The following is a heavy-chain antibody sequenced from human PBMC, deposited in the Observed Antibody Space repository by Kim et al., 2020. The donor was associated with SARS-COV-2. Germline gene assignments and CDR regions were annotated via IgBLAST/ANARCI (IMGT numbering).Heavy chain of an antibody. CDR2: ISGGGDVT. CDR3: VKDSHGGSRGYLYCYYAMDL. V-gene: IGHV3-43*02. CDR1: GFTFDNYA. Sequence: GGSLRLSCAASGFTFDNYAMHWVRQCPGKGLEWVALISGGGDVTYYADSAEGRFTIARDNSRNSLYLQMTSLRSEDSAVYYCVKDSHGGSRGYLYCYYAMDLWGQGTTVTVSS. D-gene: IGHD3-10*01. J-gene: IGHJ6*02.